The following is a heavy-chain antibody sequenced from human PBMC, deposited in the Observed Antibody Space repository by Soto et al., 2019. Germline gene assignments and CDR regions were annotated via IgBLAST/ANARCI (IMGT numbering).Heavy chain of an antibody. J-gene: IGHJ6*02. Sequence: PGGSLRLSCAASGFTFSSYSMNWVRQAPGKGLEWVSSISSNRSCTYYADSVKGRFTISRDNAKNTLYLQMNSLRAEDTAVYYCAMSGYSSGWYHYYYYGMDVWGQGTTVTGSS. CDR2: ISSNRSCT. V-gene: IGHV3-21*01. D-gene: IGHD6-19*01. CDR1: GFTFSSYS. CDR3: AMSGYSSGWYHYYYYGMDV.